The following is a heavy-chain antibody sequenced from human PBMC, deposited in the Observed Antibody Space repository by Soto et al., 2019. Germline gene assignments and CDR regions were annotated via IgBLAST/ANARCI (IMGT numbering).Heavy chain of an antibody. CDR3: ARDRPYSYDSSAYPLFDY. V-gene: IGHV1-18*04. CDR2: ISAYNGNT. J-gene: IGHJ4*02. CDR1: GYTFTSYG. Sequence: QVQLVQSGAEVKKPGASVKVSCKASGYTFTSYGFSWVRQAPGQGLEWMGWISAYNGNTNYPQKVQGRVTQTTDTSTSTAYMELRSLRSDDTAVHYCARDRPYSYDSSAYPLFDYWGQGTLVTVSS. D-gene: IGHD3-22*01.